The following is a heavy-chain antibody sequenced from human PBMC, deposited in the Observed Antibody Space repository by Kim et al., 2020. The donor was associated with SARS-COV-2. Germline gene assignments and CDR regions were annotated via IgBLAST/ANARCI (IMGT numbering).Heavy chain of an antibody. J-gene: IGHJ6*02. CDR1: GFTFSSYG. D-gene: IGHD6-13*01. CDR3: AKAGAHSRSWYGRYYYGMDV. Sequence: GGSLRLSCAASGFTFSSYGMHWVRQAPGKGLEWVAVRSYDGSNKYYADSVKGRFTISREKSKNTLYLQRNSLRTEETAVYYCAKAGAHSRSWYGRYYYGMDVWGQGTTVTVSS. V-gene: IGHV3-30*18. CDR2: RSYDGSNK.